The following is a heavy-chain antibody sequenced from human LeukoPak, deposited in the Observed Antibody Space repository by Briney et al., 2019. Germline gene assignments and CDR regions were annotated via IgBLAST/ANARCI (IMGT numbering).Heavy chain of an antibody. Sequence: SETLSLTCTVSGGSISSGDYYWSWIRQPPGKGLEWIGYIYYSGSTYYNPSLKSRVTISVDTSKNQFSLKLSSVTAADTTVYYCARDDSSGWYHAFDIWGQGTMVTVSS. D-gene: IGHD6-19*01. CDR3: ARDDSSGWYHAFDI. CDR2: IYYSGST. V-gene: IGHV4-30-4*01. CDR1: GGSISSGDYY. J-gene: IGHJ3*02.